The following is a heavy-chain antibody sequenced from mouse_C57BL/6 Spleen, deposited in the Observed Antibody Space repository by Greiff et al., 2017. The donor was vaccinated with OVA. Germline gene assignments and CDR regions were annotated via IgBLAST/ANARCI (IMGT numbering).Heavy chain of an antibody. CDR3: ASGVTTVVAFDY. V-gene: IGHV5-4*03. CDR1: GFTFSSYA. D-gene: IGHD1-1*01. J-gene: IGHJ2*01. CDR2: ISDGGSYT. Sequence: EVKLMESGGGLVKPGGSLKLSCAASGFTFSSYAMSWVRQTPEKRLEWVATISDGGSYTYYPDNVKGRFTISRDNAKNNLYLQMSHLKSEDTAMYYCASGVTTVVAFDYWGQGTTLTVSS.